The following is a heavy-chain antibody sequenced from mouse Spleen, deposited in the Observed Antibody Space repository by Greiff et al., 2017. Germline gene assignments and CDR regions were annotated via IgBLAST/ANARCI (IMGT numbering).Heavy chain of an antibody. V-gene: IGHV5-9-3*01. D-gene: IGHD1-1*01. CDR3: ARHTGYGSSWYFDV. CDR1: GFTFSSYA. Sequence: EVQRVESGGGLVKPGGSLKLSCAASGFTFSSYAMSWVRQTPGKRLEWVATISSGGSYTYYPDSVKGRFTISRDNAKNTLYLQMSSLRSEDAAMYYCARHTGYGSSWYFDVWGAGTTVTVSS. CDR2: ISSGGSYT. J-gene: IGHJ1*01.